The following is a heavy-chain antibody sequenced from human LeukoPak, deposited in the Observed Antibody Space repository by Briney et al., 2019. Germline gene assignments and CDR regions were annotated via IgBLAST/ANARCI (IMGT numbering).Heavy chain of an antibody. J-gene: IGHJ3*02. CDR2: INPGGGFK. D-gene: IGHD3-22*01. Sequence: ASVKVSCKTSGYTFTSLYIHWVRQAPGQGLEWMGIINPGGGFKINRQMFQDRVTMTRDTSTSTVYMELSSLRSEDTALYYCAGGSSGFYSNAFDIWGQGTMVTVSS. CDR1: GYTFTSLY. CDR3: AGGSSGFYSNAFDI. V-gene: IGHV1-46*01.